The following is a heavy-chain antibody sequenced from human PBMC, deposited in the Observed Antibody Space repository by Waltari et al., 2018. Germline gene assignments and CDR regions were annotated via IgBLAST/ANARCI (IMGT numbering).Heavy chain of an antibody. CDR1: GFTFSSYA. CDR2: ISYDGSNK. Sequence: QVQLVESGGGVVQPGRSLRLSCAASGFTFSSYAMHWVRQAPGKGLEWVAVISYDGSNKNYADSVKGRFTISRDNSKNTLYLQMNSLRAEDTAVYYCARDAYSSNDYWGQGTLVTVSS. D-gene: IGHD6-13*01. J-gene: IGHJ4*02. CDR3: ARDAYSSNDY. V-gene: IGHV3-30-3*01.